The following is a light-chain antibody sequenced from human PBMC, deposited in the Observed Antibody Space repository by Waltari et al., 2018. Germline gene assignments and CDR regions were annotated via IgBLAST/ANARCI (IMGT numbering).Light chain of an antibody. Sequence: DIQMSQVPSSLSASVGEIVTITCRSSQVIRSYVTWYQQKPGKAPKLLIYSTSGLESGVPSRFSGSGSGTDFTLTISSLQPEDFATYYCQQTDSVTFGGGTKVEIK. CDR2: STS. CDR1: QVIRSY. J-gene: IGKJ4*01. CDR3: QQTDSVT. V-gene: IGKV1-39*01.